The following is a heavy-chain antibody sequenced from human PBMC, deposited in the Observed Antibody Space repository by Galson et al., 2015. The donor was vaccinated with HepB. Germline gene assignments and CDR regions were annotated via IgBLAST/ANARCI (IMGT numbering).Heavy chain of an antibody. CDR3: AKAGVQIYLKMDY. CDR2: ISEDGRNK. Sequence: SLRLSCAASGFTFSNYVMHWVRQAPGTGLEWVAVISEDGRNKYYGDSVKGRFTISRDNSKNTVYLQMNSLRVEDTAVYYCAKAGVQIYLKMDYWGQGTLLTVSS. D-gene: IGHD5-18*01. J-gene: IGHJ4*02. V-gene: IGHV3-30*18. CDR1: GFTFSNYV.